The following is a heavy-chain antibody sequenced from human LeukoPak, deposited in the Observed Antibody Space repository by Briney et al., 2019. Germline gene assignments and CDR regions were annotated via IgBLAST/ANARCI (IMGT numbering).Heavy chain of an antibody. D-gene: IGHD4-17*01. Sequence: ASVKVSCKASGHTFTGYYMHWVRQAPGQGLEWMGIINPSGGSTSYAQKFQGRVTMTRDMSTSTVYMELSSLRSEDTAVYYCARVDYGDYVVDYWGQGTLVTVSS. J-gene: IGHJ4*02. CDR3: ARVDYGDYVVDY. CDR1: GHTFTGYY. CDR2: INPSGGST. V-gene: IGHV1-46*01.